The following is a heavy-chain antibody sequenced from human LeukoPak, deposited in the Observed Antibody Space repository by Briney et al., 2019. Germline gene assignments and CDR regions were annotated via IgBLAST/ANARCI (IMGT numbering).Heavy chain of an antibody. Sequence: PGGSLRLSCAASGFTFSSYAMHWVRQAPGKGLEWVAVISYDGSNKYYADSVKGRFTISRDNSKNTLYLQMNSLRAEDTAVYYCARDGVAVAGKNYGMDVRGQGTTVTVSS. J-gene: IGHJ6*02. D-gene: IGHD6-19*01. CDR1: GFTFSSYA. CDR3: ARDGVAVAGKNYGMDV. V-gene: IGHV3-30-3*01. CDR2: ISYDGSNK.